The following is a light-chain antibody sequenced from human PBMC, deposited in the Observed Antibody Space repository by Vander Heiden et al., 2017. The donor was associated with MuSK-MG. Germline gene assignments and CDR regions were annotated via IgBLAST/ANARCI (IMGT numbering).Light chain of an antibody. CDR3: GAWDNSLSVA. CDR2: EDN. J-gene: IGLJ2*01. CDR1: SSNIGSNS. Sequence: QSVLPQPPSVSAAPGPQATISCSGSSSNIGSNSVSWYQQFPGAAPKLLIHEDNQRPAGIPARFSAFKSGTSASLVITGLQTGDEANYFCGAWDNSLSVAFGGGTKVTVL. V-gene: IGLV1-51*01.